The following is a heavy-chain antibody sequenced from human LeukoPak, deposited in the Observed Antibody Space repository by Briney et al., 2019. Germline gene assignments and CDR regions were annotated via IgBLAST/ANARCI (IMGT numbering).Heavy chain of an antibody. V-gene: IGHV1-8*03. CDR2: MNPNSGNT. D-gene: IGHD2-2*01. J-gene: IGHJ4*02. CDR1: GYTFTSYD. CDR3: ASASFSVVPAAPSPGGTFDY. Sequence: ASVKVSCKASGYTFTSYDINWVRQATGQGLEWMGWMNPNSGNTGYAQKFQGRVTITRNTSISTAYMELSSLRSEDTAVYYCASASFSVVPAAPSPGGTFDYWGQGTLVTVSS.